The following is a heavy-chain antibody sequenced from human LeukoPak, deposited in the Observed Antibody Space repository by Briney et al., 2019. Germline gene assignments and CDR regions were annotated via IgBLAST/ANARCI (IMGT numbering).Heavy chain of an antibody. J-gene: IGHJ4*02. CDR2: IYYSGST. CDR3: ARHPYGDYAHPFFDY. D-gene: IGHD4-17*01. CDR1: GGSIGSSSYY. Sequence: SETLSLTCTVSGGSIGSSSYYWGWIRQPPGKGLEWIGSIYYSGSTYYNPSLKSRVTISVDTSKNQFSLKLSSVTAADTAVYYCARHPYGDYAHPFFDYWGQGTLVTVSS. V-gene: IGHV4-39*01.